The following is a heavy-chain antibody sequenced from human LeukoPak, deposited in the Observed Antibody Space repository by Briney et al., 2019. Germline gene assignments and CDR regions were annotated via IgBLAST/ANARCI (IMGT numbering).Heavy chain of an antibody. CDR2: INPNSGGT. J-gene: IGHJ4*02. V-gene: IGHV1-2*02. Sequence: ASVKVSCKASGYTFTGYYMHWVRQAPGQELEWMGWINPNSGGTNYAQKFQGRVTMTRDTSISTAYMELSRLRSDDTAVYYCARDLNGDTDWGFDYWGQGTLVTVSS. D-gene: IGHD4-17*01. CDR1: GYTFTGYY. CDR3: ARDLNGDTDWGFDY.